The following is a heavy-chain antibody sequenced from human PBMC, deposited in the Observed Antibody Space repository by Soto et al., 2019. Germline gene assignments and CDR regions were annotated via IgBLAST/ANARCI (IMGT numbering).Heavy chain of an antibody. CDR1: GFTFSSYA. CDR3: ARDSLSGSYWSNWFDP. V-gene: IGHV3-30-3*01. J-gene: IGHJ5*02. D-gene: IGHD1-26*01. Sequence: PGGSLRLSCAASGFTFSSYAMHWVRQAPGKWLEWVAVISYDGSNKYYADSVKGRFTISRDNSKNTLYLQMNSLRAEDTAVYYCARDSLSGSYWSNWFDPWGQGTLVTVSS. CDR2: ISYDGSNK.